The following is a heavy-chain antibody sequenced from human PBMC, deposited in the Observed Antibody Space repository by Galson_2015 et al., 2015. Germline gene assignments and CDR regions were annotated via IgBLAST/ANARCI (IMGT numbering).Heavy chain of an antibody. CDR1: GFTFSSYR. CDR2: ISSSSSTI. CDR3: ARKFRGYSGYDSDS. Sequence: SLRLSCAASGFTFSSYRMNWVRQAPGKGLEWVSYISSSSSTIYYADSVKGRFTISRDNAKNSLYLQMNSLRAEDTAVYYCARKFRGYSGYDSDSWGQGTLVTVSS. D-gene: IGHD5-12*01. V-gene: IGHV3-48*01. J-gene: IGHJ4*02.